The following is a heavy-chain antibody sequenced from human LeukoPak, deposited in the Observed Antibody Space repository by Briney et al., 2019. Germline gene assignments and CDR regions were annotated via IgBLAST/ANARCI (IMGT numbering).Heavy chain of an antibody. V-gene: IGHV1-2*02. D-gene: IGHD3-10*01. CDR2: INPNSGGT. CDR1: GYTFTGYY. J-gene: IGHJ6*02. Sequence: ASVKVSCKASGYTFTGYYMHWVRQAPGQGLEWMGWINPNSGGTNYAQKFQGRVTMTRDTSISTAYMELGRLRSDDTAVYYCARERFGEPYYYYGMDVWGQGATVTVSS. CDR3: ARERFGEPYYYYGMDV.